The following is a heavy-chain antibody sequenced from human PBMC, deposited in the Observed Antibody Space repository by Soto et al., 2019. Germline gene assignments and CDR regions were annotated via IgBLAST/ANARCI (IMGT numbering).Heavy chain of an antibody. Sequence: GGSLRLSCAASGFTFSSYAISWVRQAPGKGLEWVSAISGSCGSTYYADSVKGRFTISRDNSKNTLYLQMNSLRAEDTAVYYCAKATPLSGSYIWGLDYWGQGTLVTVSS. CDR1: GFTFSSYA. CDR3: AKATPLSGSYIWGLDY. V-gene: IGHV3-23*01. J-gene: IGHJ4*02. CDR2: ISGSCGST. D-gene: IGHD1-26*01.